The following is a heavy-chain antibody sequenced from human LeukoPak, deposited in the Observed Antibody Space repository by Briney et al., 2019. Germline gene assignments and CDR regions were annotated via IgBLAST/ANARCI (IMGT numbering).Heavy chain of an antibody. V-gene: IGHV3-74*01. D-gene: IGHD3-16*01. J-gene: IGHJ4*02. CDR2: INSDGSST. CDR3: ARAYSRTDWGSYMNALDY. CDR1: GFTFSSFW. Sequence: PGGSLRLSCAASGFTFSSFWMHWVRHAPGKGLVWVSRINSDGSSTSYADSVKGRFTISRDNAKNTLYLQMNSLRAEDTAVYYCARAYSRTDWGSYMNALDYWGQGTLVTVSS.